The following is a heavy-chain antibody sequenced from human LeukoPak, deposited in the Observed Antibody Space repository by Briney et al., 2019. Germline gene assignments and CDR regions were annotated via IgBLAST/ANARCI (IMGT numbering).Heavy chain of an antibody. Sequence: GGSLRLSCAASGFTFSSYAVSWVRQAPGKGLQWVSAISGSGGSTYYADSVKGRFTISRDNSKNMLYLQMNSLRAEDTALYYCAKDRASGGVDDYWGQGTLVTVSS. CDR3: AKDRASGGVDDY. CDR1: GFTFSSYA. J-gene: IGHJ4*02. V-gene: IGHV3-23*01. CDR2: ISGSGGST. D-gene: IGHD3-16*01.